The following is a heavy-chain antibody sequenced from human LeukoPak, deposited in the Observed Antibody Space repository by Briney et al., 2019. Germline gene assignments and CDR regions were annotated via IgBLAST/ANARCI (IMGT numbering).Heavy chain of an antibody. CDR2: LSDSGGRT. D-gene: IGHD3-22*01. J-gene: IGHJ4*02. CDR1: GITLSNYG. V-gene: IGHV3-23*01. Sequence: GGSLRLSCAVYGITLSNYGMSWVRQAPGKGLEWVAGLSDSGGRTNYADSVKGRFIISRDNAKNTLYLQMNSLRAEDTAVYFCAKRGVVIRVILVGFHKEAYYFDSWGQGALVTVSS. CDR3: AKRGVVIRVILVGFHKEAYYFDS.